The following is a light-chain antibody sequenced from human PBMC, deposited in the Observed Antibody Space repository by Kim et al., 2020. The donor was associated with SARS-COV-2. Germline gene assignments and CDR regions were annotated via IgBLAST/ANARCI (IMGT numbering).Light chain of an antibody. Sequence: SSELTQDPAVSVALGQTVRITCQGDSLRSYYASWYQQKPGQAPVLVIYGKNNRPSGIPDRFSGSSSVNTASLTIPGAQAEDEADYYCNSRDSSGNHWVFG. V-gene: IGLV3-19*01. CDR2: GKN. CDR3: NSRDSSGNHWV. J-gene: IGLJ3*02. CDR1: SLRSYY.